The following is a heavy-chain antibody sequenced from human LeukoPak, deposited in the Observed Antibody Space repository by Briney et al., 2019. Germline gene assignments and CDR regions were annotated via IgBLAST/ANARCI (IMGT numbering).Heavy chain of an antibody. Sequence: ASVKVSCKASAHTFTGYYMHWVRQAPGQGLEWMGWINPNTGATNYAQKFQGRVTMTRYTSLSTAYMKLSSLRSDDTADYYCARSGSSDIWGQGTMVTVS. CDR1: AHTFTGYY. J-gene: IGHJ3*02. V-gene: IGHV1-2*02. D-gene: IGHD3-10*01. CDR2: INPNTGAT. CDR3: ARSGSSDI.